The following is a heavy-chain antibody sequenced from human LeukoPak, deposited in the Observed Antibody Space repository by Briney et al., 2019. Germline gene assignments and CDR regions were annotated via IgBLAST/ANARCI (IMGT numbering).Heavy chain of an antibody. Sequence: GGSLRLSCAASGFTFSDYYMSWIRQAPGKGLEWDSYISSSGSTIYYADSVKGRFTISRDNAKNSLYLQMNSLRAEDTAVYYCARDGVEMATILDYWGQGTLVTVSS. CDR3: ARDGVEMATILDY. J-gene: IGHJ4*02. CDR1: GFTFSDYY. CDR2: ISSSGSTI. D-gene: IGHD5-24*01. V-gene: IGHV3-11*01.